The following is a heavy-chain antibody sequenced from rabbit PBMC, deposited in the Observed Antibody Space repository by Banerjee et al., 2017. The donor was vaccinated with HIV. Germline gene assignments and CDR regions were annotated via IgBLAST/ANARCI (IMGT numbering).Heavy chain of an antibody. D-gene: IGHD6-1*01. CDR2: IYAGSSDST. CDR3: ARRDNYDGYGGAIDL. J-gene: IGHJ6*01. CDR1: GFSFSSSYY. V-gene: IGHV1S40*01. Sequence: QSLEESGGDLVKPGASLTLTCTASGFSFSSSYYMCWVRQAPGKGLEWIACIYAGSSDSTYYASWAKGRFTISKTSSTTVTLQMTSLAAADTANYFCARRDNYDGYGGAIDLWGPGTLVTVS.